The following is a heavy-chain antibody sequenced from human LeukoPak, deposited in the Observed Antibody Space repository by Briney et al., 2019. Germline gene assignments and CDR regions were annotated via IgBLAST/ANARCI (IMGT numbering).Heavy chain of an antibody. J-gene: IGHJ3*02. CDR1: GFTFSSYW. CDR2: IKRGGSEK. D-gene: IGHD3-22*01. CDR3: ARERVGYDSSGYYYHDAFDI. V-gene: IGHV3-7*01. Sequence: GGSLRLSCAASGFTFSSYWMSWVRQAPGKGLEWVANIKRGGSEKYYVDSVKGRFTISRDNAKNSLYLQMNSLRAEDTAVYYCARERVGYDSSGYYYHDAFDIWGQGTMVTVSS.